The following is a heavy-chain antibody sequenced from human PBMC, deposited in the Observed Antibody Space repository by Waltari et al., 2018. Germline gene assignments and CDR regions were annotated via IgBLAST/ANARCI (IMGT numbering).Heavy chain of an antibody. CDR2: ASFDGSTT. Sequence: QVQLVESGGGVVPPGMSMRLSCAASGFSLSNFGMHWVRQAPGKGLEWVALASFDGSTTYYADSVRGRFTISRDNSKNTLYLDINTLRVDDTAIYYCAKDAFGNTYLDHWGQGTLVTVSS. V-gene: IGHV3-30*18. CDR1: GFSLSNFG. J-gene: IGHJ5*02. D-gene: IGHD3-10*01. CDR3: AKDAFGNTYLDH.